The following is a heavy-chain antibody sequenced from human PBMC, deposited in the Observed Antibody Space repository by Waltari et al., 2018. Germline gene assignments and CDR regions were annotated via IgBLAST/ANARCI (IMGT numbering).Heavy chain of an antibody. J-gene: IGHJ4*02. Sequence: QVQLVQSGAEVKKPGSSVKVSCKASGGTFSSYAISWVRRAPGQGLEWKGRIIPIFGTANYAPKVQGRGTMTADKSTSTAYRELSSLRSEDTAVYYCARDTWALDPWTPQLCDYWGQGTLVTVSS. CDR3: ARDTWALDPWTPQLCDY. CDR1: GGTFSSYA. D-gene: IGHD1-26*01. CDR2: IIPIFGTA. V-gene: IGHV1-69*14.